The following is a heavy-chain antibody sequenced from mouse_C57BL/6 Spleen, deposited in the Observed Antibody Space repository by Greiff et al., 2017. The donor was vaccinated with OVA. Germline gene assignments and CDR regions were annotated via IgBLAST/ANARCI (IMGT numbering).Heavy chain of an antibody. CDR2: IDPSDSYT. J-gene: IGHJ2*01. Sequence: QVQLQQPGAELVKPGASVKLSCQASGYTFTSYWMQWVKQRPGQGLEWIGEIDPSDSYTNYNQKFKGKATLTVETSYSTAYMQLSSLTSEDSAVYYCARNLLWNYFGYWGQGTTLTVSS. V-gene: IGHV1-50*01. D-gene: IGHD2-10*01. CDR1: GYTFTSYW. CDR3: ARNLLWNYFGY.